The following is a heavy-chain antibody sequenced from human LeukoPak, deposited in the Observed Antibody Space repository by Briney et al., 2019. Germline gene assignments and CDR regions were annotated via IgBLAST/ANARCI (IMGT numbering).Heavy chain of an antibody. CDR2: ISTSSSYI. Sequence: AGSLRLSCAASGFTFSSYSMNWVRQAPGMGLEWVSYISTSSSYIYYADSVKGRFTISRDNAKNSLYLQMNSLRAEDTAVYYCARDRREGAIHDYWGQGALVTVSS. J-gene: IGHJ4*02. CDR3: ARDRREGAIHDY. V-gene: IGHV3-21*01. CDR1: GFTFSSYS. D-gene: IGHD1-26*01.